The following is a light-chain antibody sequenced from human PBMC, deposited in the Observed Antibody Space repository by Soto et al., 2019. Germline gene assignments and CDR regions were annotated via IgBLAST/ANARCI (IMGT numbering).Light chain of an antibody. CDR3: QQYNNWLWT. CDR2: GAS. CDR1: QSVSSN. J-gene: IGKJ1*01. Sequence: IVMTLSPVTLSVSQRERATLSCRASQSVSSNLAWYQQTPGQGPRLLICGASTRATGIPARFSGSGSGTEFALTISSLQSEDFVVYYCQQYNNWLWTFGQGTKVDI. V-gene: IGKV3-15*01.